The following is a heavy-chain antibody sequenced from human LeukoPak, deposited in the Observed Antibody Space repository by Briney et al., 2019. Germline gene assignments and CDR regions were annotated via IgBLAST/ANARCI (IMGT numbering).Heavy chain of an antibody. CDR2: IYYSGIT. V-gene: IGHV4-39*07. J-gene: IGHJ5*02. CDR3: ARGGYYGSGNDFRFDP. CDR1: GGSISSSIYY. D-gene: IGHD3-10*01. Sequence: SETLSLTCTVSGGSISSSIYYWGWIRQPPGKGPEWIGSIYYSGITYYNPSLKSRVTISVDTSKNQFSLKLSSVTAADTAVYYCARGGYYGSGNDFRFDPWGQGTLVTVSS.